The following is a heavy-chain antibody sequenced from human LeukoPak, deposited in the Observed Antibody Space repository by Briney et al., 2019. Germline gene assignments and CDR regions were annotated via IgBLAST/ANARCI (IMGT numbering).Heavy chain of an antibody. CDR2: IYSGGSI. D-gene: IGHD2-21*02. J-gene: IGHJ4*02. CDR1: GFTVSSNY. V-gene: IGHV3-66*01. CDR3: ARSPLSDSYALFDY. Sequence: GGSLRLSCAASGFTVSSNYMNWVRQAPGKGLEWVAVIYSGGSIYYAASVKGRFTISRDNSKNALYLQMNSLSTEDTAVYYCARSPLSDSYALFDYWGQGTLVTVSS.